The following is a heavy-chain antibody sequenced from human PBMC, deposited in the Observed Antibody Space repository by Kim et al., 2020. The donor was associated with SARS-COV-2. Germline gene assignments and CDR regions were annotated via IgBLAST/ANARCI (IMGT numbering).Heavy chain of an antibody. CDR2: IIPIFGTA. D-gene: IGHD3-9*01. V-gene: IGHV1-69*13. CDR1: GGTFSSYA. CDR3: AIWVYYDILTGHQYYGMDV. J-gene: IGHJ6*02. Sequence: SVKVSCKASGGTFSSYAISWVRQAPGQGLEWMGGIIPIFGTANYAQKFQGRVTIIADESTSTAYMELSSLRSEDTAVYYCAIWVYYDILTGHQYYGMDVWGQGTTVTVSS.